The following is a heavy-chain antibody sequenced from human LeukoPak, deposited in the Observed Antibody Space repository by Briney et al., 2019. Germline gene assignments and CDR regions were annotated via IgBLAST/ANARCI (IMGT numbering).Heavy chain of an antibody. J-gene: IGHJ4*02. D-gene: IGHD4-11*01. CDR1: GFTFDDYA. V-gene: IGHV3-43*02. Sequence: GGSLRLSCAASGFTFDDYAMHWVRQAPGKGLEWVSLISGDGGSTYYADSVKGRFTISRDNAKNTLYLQMNSLRAEDTAVYYCASFRNYVGDYWGQGTLVTVSS. CDR2: ISGDGGST. CDR3: ASFRNYVGDY.